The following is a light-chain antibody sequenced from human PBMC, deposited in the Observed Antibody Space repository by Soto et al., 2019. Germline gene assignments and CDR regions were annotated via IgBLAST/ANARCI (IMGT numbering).Light chain of an antibody. V-gene: IGLV1-44*01. CDR3: AAWDDSMNNVV. Sequence: QSVLTQPLSASGTPGQRFTLSCSGSSSNIGSNTGNWYQQLPGTAPKLLIYSNDQRRSGVPDRFSGSKSGTSASLALSGLQSEDESDYYCAAWDDSMNNVVFGGGTKLTVL. CDR1: SSNIGSNT. CDR2: SND. J-gene: IGLJ2*01.